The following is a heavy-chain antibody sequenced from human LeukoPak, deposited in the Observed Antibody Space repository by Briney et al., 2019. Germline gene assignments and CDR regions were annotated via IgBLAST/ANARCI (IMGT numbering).Heavy chain of an antibody. CDR3: ARDITSGMYGSGSYYDDY. CDR2: VSAYNGNT. D-gene: IGHD3-10*01. V-gene: IGHV1-18*01. CDR1: GYTFTSYG. Sequence: GASVKVSCKASGYTFTSYGIRWVRQAPGQGLEWMGWVSAYNGNTNYAQKLQGRVTMTTDTSTSTAYMELRSLRSDDTAVYYCARDITSGMYGSGSYYDDYWGQGTLVTVSS. J-gene: IGHJ4*02.